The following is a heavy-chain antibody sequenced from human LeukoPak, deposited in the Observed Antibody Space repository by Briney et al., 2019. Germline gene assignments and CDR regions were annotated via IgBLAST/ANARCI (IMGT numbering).Heavy chain of an antibody. J-gene: IGHJ4*02. V-gene: IGHV3-66*01. CDR3: ARDIAAAGTYDY. CDR1: GFIFSNYD. D-gene: IGHD6-13*01. Sequence: GGSPRLSCAASGFIFSNYDMNWVRQAPGKGLEWVSVIYSGGSTYYADSVKGRFTISRDNSKSTLYLQMNSLRAEDTAVYYCARDIAAAGTYDYWGQGTLVTVSS. CDR2: IYSGGST.